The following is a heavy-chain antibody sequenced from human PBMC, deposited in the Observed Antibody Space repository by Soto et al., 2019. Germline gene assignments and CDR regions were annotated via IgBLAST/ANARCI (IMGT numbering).Heavy chain of an antibody. V-gene: IGHV3-74*01. CDR3: TRADGSNTDQDY. CDR2: INRDGIST. Sequence: EVQLVESGGGLVQPGGSLGLSCAASGFTFSNYWMHWVRQAPGKGLVWVSRINRDGISTTYADSVKVRFTISRDNAKISLYLQMNSLRAEDTAVYYCTRADGSNTDQDYWGQGSLVTVSS. J-gene: IGHJ4*02. CDR1: GFTFSNYW. D-gene: IGHD2-2*01.